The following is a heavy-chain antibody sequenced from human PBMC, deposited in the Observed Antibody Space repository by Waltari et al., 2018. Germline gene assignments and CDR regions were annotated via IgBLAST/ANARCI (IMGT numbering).Heavy chain of an antibody. CDR3: ASLIAAAGTTLGYYYMDV. J-gene: IGHJ6*03. D-gene: IGHD6-13*01. CDR1: GGTFSSYA. V-gene: IGHV1-69*05. Sequence: QVQLVQSGAEVKKPGSSVKVSCKASGGTFSSYAISWVRQAPGQGLEWMGGIIPIFGTANYAQKFQGRVTITTDESTSTSYMELSSLRSDDTSVYYCASLIAAAGTTLGYYYMDVWGKGTTVTVSS. CDR2: IIPIFGTA.